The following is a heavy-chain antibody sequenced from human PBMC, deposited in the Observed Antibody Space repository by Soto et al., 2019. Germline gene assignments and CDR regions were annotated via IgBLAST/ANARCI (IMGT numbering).Heavy chain of an antibody. CDR3: ARETRNGNSVVNYGMDV. V-gene: IGHV3-21*01. J-gene: IGHJ6*02. D-gene: IGHD2-21*01. Sequence: EVQLVESGGGLVKPGGSLRLSCAASGFTFSSYSMNWVRQAPGKGLEWVSSISSSSSYIYYADSVKGRFTISRDNAKNSLYLQMNSLRAEDTAVYYCARETRNGNSVVNYGMDVWGQGTTVTVSS. CDR1: GFTFSSYS. CDR2: ISSSSSYI.